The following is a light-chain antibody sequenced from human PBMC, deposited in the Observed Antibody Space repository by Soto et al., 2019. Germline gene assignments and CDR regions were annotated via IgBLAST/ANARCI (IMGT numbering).Light chain of an antibody. CDR1: SSDVGSSNL. V-gene: IGLV2-23*02. CDR2: EVS. CDR3: CSYAGSSTHV. J-gene: IGLJ1*01. Sequence: QSALTQPASVSGSPGQSITFSCTGTSSDVGSSNLVSWYQQHPGKAPKLLIYEVSKRPSGVSNRFSGSKSGNTASLTISGLQAEDEADDYCCSYAGSSTHVFGTGTKVTVL.